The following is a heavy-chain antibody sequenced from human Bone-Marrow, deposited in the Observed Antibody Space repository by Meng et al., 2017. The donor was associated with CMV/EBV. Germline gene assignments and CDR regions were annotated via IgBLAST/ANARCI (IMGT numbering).Heavy chain of an antibody. CDR1: GFTFSSYW. Sequence: GGSLRLSCAASGFTFSSYWMSWVRQAPGKGLEWVANIKQDGSEKYYVDSVKGRFTISRDNAKNSLYLQMNSLRAEDTAVYYCATLEIALGGGYYGMDVWGQGTTVTVSS. CDR3: ATLEIALGGGYYGMDV. V-gene: IGHV3-7*01. CDR2: IKQDGSEK. D-gene: IGHD1-1*01. J-gene: IGHJ6*02.